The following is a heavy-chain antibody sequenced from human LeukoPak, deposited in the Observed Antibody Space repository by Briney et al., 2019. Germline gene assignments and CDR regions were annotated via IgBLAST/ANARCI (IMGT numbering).Heavy chain of an antibody. Sequence: GGSLRLSCAASGFTFSSYEMNWVRQAPGKGLEWVSYISSSGSTIYYADSVKGRFTISRDNAKNSLYLQMNSLRAEDTAVYYCARSPVAAYIVHDYWGQGTLVTVSS. J-gene: IGHJ4*02. CDR3: ARSPVAAYIVHDY. D-gene: IGHD2-15*01. CDR1: GFTFSSYE. V-gene: IGHV3-48*03. CDR2: ISSSGSTI.